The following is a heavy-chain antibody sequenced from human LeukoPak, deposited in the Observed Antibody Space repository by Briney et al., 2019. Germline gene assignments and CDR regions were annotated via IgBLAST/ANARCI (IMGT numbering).Heavy chain of an antibody. Sequence: GESLNISCKGSGYSFTSYWIGCVRQMPGKGLEWMGIIYPGDSDTRYSPSFQGQVTISADKSISTAYLQWSSLKASDTAMYYCARESSGYYSSIDYWGQGTLVTVSS. CDR3: ARESSGYYSSIDY. D-gene: IGHD3-22*01. J-gene: IGHJ4*02. CDR1: GYSFTSYW. CDR2: IYPGDSDT. V-gene: IGHV5-51*01.